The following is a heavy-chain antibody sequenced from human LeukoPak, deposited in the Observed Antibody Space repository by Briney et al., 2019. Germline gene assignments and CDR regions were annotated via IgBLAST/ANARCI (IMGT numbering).Heavy chain of an antibody. J-gene: IGHJ4*02. CDR3: VKVSHIVVVPAARFDY. CDR2: ISGSGGST. D-gene: IGHD2-2*01. V-gene: IGHV3-23*01. Sequence: GGSLRLSCAASGFTFSSYAMSWVRQAPGKGLEWVSAISGSGGSTYYADSVKGRFTISRDNSKNTLYLQMNSLRAEDTAVYYCVKVSHIVVVPAARFDYWGQGTLVTVSS. CDR1: GFTFSSYA.